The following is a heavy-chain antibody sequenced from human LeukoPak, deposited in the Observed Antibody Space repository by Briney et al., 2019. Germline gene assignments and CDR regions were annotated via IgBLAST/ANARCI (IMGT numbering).Heavy chain of an antibody. J-gene: IGHJ4*02. V-gene: IGHV4-59*01. CDR1: GGSISSYY. D-gene: IGHD5-12*01. CDR2: IYYSGST. CDR3: ATAGYSGYDFDY. Sequence: SETLSLTCTVSGGSISSYYWSWIRQPPGKGLEWIGYIYYSGSTNYNPSLKSRVTISVDTSKNQFSLKLSSVTAADSPVYYCATAGYSGYDFDYWGQGTLVTASS.